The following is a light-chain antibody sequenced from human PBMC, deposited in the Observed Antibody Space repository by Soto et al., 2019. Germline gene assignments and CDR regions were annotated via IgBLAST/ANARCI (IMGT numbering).Light chain of an antibody. CDR1: SSNIGSNT. CDR2: SNN. Sequence: QSVLTKPPSASGTPRQRVTISCSGSSSNIGSNTVNWYQQLPGTAPKLLIYSNNQRPSGVPDRFSGSKSGTSASLAIRGLQSEDEADYYCAAWDDSLNGYVFGTGTKV. V-gene: IGLV1-44*01. CDR3: AAWDDSLNGYV. J-gene: IGLJ1*01.